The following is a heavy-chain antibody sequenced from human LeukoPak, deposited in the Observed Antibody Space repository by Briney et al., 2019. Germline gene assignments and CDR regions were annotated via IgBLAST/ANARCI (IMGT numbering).Heavy chain of an antibody. CDR2: IYYSGST. J-gene: IGHJ4*02. D-gene: IGHD3-22*01. CDR1: GGSISSYY. Sequence: PSETLSLTCTVSGGSISSYYWSWIRQPPGKGLEWIGYIYYSGSTNYNPSLKSRVTISVDTSKNQFSLKLSSVTAADTAVYYCARHVGGYFPSDYWGQGTLVTVSS. V-gene: IGHV4-59*08. CDR3: ARHVGGYFPSDY.